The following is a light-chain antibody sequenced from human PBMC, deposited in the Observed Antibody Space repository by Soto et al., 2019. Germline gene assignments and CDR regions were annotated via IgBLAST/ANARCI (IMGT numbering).Light chain of an antibody. CDR1: QSVNLN. J-gene: IGKJ2*01. CDR2: DAS. V-gene: IGKV3-11*01. Sequence: EIVMTQSPATLSVSPGETATLSCRASQSVNLNLAWYQQKPGQAPRLLIYDASNRATGIPARFSGSGSGTDFTLTISSLEPEDFAVYYCQQRSNWPPYTFGQGTKLEIK. CDR3: QQRSNWPPYT.